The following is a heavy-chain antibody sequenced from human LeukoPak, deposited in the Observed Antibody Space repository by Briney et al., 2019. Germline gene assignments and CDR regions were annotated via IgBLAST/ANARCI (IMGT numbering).Heavy chain of an antibody. D-gene: IGHD3-9*01. CDR3: ARDYQLRYFDWLHSSYYMDV. CDR1: EFTFSDYY. Sequence: GGSLRLSCAASEFTFSDYYMTWIRQAPGKGLGWLSYISSSGSTIYYADSVKGRFTISRDNAKNSLYLQMNSLRAEDTAVYYCARDYQLRYFDWLHSSYYMDVWGKGTTVTISS. V-gene: IGHV3-11*04. CDR2: ISSSGSTI. J-gene: IGHJ6*03.